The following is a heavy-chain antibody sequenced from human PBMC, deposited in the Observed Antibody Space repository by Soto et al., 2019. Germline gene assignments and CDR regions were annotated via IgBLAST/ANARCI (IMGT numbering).Heavy chain of an antibody. CDR1: GGTFSSYT. Sequence: QVQLVQSGAEVKKPGSSVKVSCKASGGTFSSYTISWVRQAPGQGLEWMGRIIPILGIANYAQKFQGRVTITADKSTSTGYMELSSLRSEDTAVYYCAGDGRYYDSSGYYYYSLWGQGTLVTVSS. CDR2: IIPILGIA. J-gene: IGHJ4*02. V-gene: IGHV1-69*08. CDR3: AGDGRYYDSSGYYYYSL. D-gene: IGHD3-22*01.